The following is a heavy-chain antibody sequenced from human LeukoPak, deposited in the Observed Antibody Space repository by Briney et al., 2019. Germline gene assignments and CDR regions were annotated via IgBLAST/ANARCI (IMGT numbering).Heavy chain of an antibody. J-gene: IGHJ5*02. Sequence: SETPSLTCAVSGGSISSGGYSWSWIRQPPGKGLEWIGYIYHSGSTYYNPSLKSRVTISVDRSKNQFSLKLSSVTAADTAVYYCARDQYYYDSSGYYPQVWFDPWGQGTLVTVSS. V-gene: IGHV4-30-2*01. CDR2: IYHSGST. D-gene: IGHD3-22*01. CDR1: GGSISSGGYS. CDR3: ARDQYYYDSSGYYPQVWFDP.